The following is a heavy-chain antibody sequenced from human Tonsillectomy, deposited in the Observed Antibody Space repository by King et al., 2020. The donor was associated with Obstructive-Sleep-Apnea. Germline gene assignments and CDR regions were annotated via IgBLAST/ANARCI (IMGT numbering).Heavy chain of an antibody. CDR3: LAYDLVQGGFDY. Sequence: VQLVESGGGVVQPGRSLRLSCAASGFTFSNYALHWVRQAPGKGLEWVASISYDGSNKYLADSVKGRFTISRDNSKNTVHLQMNSLRAEDTAVFYCLAYDLVQGGFDYWGQGTLVTV. V-gene: IGHV3-30*03. CDR1: GFTFSNYA. CDR2: ISYDGSNK. D-gene: IGHD2-8*02. J-gene: IGHJ4*02.